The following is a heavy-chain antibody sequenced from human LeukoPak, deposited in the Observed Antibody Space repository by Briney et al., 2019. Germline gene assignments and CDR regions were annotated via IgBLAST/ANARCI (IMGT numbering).Heavy chain of an antibody. J-gene: IGHJ4*02. V-gene: IGHV3-21*01. D-gene: IGHD1-1*01. CDR2: ISSSSSYI. CDR3: ARAERGMPDY. Sequence: PGGSLRLSCAASGFTFSSYSMNWVRQAPGKGLEWVSSISSSSSYIYYADSVKGRFTISRDNAKNSLYLQMNSLRAEATAVYYCARAERGMPDYWGQGTLVTVSS. CDR1: GFTFSSYS.